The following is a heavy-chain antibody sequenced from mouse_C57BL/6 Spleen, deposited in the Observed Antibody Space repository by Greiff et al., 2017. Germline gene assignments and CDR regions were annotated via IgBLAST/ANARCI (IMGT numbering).Heavy chain of an antibody. V-gene: IGHV1-55*01. J-gene: IGHJ4*01. CDR3: ARRGYYSNYEEGMGY. CDR2: IYPGSGST. D-gene: IGHD2-5*01. CDR1: GYTFTSYW. Sequence: QVQLQQAGAELVKPGASVKMSCKASGYTFTSYWITWVKQRPGQGLEWIGDIYPGSGSTNYNEKFKSKATLTVDTSSSTAYMQLSSLTSEDSAVYYCARRGYYSNYEEGMGYWGQGTSVTVSS.